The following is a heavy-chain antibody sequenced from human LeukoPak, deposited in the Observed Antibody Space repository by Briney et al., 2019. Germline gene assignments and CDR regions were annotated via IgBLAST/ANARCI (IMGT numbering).Heavy chain of an antibody. CDR1: GGSLSSGSYY. Sequence: SETLSLTCTVSGGSLSSGSYYWSWIRQPPGKGLEWIGYIYYSGSTNYNPSLKSRVTISVDTSKNQFSLKLSSVTAADTAVYYCARDYYDSSGYQYYYYGMDVWGQGTTVTVSS. CDR3: ARDYYDSSGYQYYYYGMDV. V-gene: IGHV4-61*01. J-gene: IGHJ6*02. D-gene: IGHD3-22*01. CDR2: IYYSGST.